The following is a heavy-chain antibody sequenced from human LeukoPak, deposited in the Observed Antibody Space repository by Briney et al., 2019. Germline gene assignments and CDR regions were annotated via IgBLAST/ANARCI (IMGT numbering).Heavy chain of an antibody. CDR2: INQDGGKK. J-gene: IGHJ4*02. Sequence: GGSLRLSCAASGFNFSSYWMSWVRQAPGKGLEWVANINQDGGKKYYVDSVRGRFAISRDNAENSVYLQMNSLRAGDTALYYCARGGAPDNWGQGTLVTVSS. D-gene: IGHD1-26*01. CDR1: GFNFSSYW. CDR3: ARGGAPDN. V-gene: IGHV3-7*01.